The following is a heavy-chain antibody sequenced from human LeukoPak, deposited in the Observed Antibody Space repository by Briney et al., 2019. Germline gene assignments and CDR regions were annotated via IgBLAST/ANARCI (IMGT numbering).Heavy chain of an antibody. CDR2: VSSSSGYI. CDR3: ARHGSYFSRPAYFDY. Sequence: GGSLRLSCAASGFTFRSYSMNWVRQAPGKGLEWVSSVSSSSGYIYYGDSVKGRFTISRDNAKNSLYLQMNSLRAEDTAVYYCARHGSYFSRPAYFDYWGQGTLVTVSS. J-gene: IGHJ4*02. D-gene: IGHD2/OR15-2a*01. V-gene: IGHV3-21*04. CDR1: GFTFRSYS.